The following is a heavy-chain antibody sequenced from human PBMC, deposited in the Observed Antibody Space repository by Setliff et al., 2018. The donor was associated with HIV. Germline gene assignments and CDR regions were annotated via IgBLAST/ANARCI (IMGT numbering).Heavy chain of an antibody. Sequence: SVKVSCKASGGTFSSFAIHWVRQAPGQGLEWMGGIIPMFGTANYAQKFHGRVTITADESTSIAYMELSSLRFDDTAVYYCARDGGYSVHQWFGDAFDVWGQGTMVTVSS. CDR2: IIPMFGTA. D-gene: IGHD5-12*01. CDR3: ARDGGYSVHQWFGDAFDV. CDR1: GGTFSSFA. J-gene: IGHJ3*01. V-gene: IGHV1-69*13.